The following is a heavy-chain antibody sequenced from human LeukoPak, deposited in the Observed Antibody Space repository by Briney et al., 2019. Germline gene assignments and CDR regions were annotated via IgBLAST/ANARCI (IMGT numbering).Heavy chain of an antibody. CDR1: GFTFSGSA. D-gene: IGHD3-10*01. Sequence: GSLRLSCAASGFTFSGSAIHWIRQTPGKGLEWIGEINHSGRTNYNPSLKSRVTISADTSKNQFSLELRSVTAADTAVYYCARAYYSTSWFPHWGQGALVTVSS. J-gene: IGHJ5*02. V-gene: IGHV4-34*01. CDR3: ARAYYSTSWFPH. CDR2: INHSGRT.